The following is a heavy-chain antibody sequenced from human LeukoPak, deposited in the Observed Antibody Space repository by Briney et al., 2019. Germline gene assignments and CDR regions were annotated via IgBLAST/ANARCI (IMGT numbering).Heavy chain of an antibody. CDR2: IYYSGST. J-gene: IGHJ5*02. Sequence: SETLSLTCTVSGGSISSYYWSWVRQPPGKGLEWIGYIYYSGSTNYNPSLKSRVTISVDTSKNQFSLKLSSVTAADTAVYYCARDNGWFDPWGQGTLVTVSS. CDR3: ARDNGWFDP. CDR1: GGSISSYY. D-gene: IGHD2-8*01. V-gene: IGHV4-59*01.